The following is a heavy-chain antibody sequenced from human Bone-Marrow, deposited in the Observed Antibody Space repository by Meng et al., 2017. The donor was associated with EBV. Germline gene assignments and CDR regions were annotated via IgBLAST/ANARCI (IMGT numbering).Heavy chain of an antibody. J-gene: IGHJ4*02. CDR1: GDTFSSYA. D-gene: IGHD6-19*01. CDR3: ATGGYDTYTSGWDLDY. V-gene: IGHV1-69*01. CDR2: SIAVFGSA. Sequence: QVQLVQPGAEVKKPGSAVTVSCKASGDTFSSYAMSWVRKAPGQGLEWMGGSIAVFGSARYAQQFQCRVTMSADESTNTAYMELSSLAFEDTALYYCATGGYDTYTSGWDLDYWGQGTLVTVSS.